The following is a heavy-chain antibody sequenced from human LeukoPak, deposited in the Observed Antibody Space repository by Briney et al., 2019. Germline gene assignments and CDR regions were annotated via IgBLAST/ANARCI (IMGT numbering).Heavy chain of an antibody. CDR1: GFTFSNYG. CDR2: ISSSSSTI. CDR3: ARDFPPYYYDSSGYGLYYFDY. D-gene: IGHD3-22*01. V-gene: IGHV3-48*01. J-gene: IGHJ4*02. Sequence: GGSLRLSCTSSGFTFSNYGIHWVRQAPGKGLEGVSYISSSSSTIYYADSVKGRFTISRENAKNSLYLQINSLRAQDTAVYYCARDFPPYYYDSSGYGLYYFDYWGQGTLVTVSS.